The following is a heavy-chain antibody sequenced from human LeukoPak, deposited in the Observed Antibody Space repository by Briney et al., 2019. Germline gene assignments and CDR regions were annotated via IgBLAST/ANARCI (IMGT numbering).Heavy chain of an antibody. D-gene: IGHD2-2*01. Sequence: GGSLRLSCAASGFTFSSYAMSWVRQAPGKGLEWVSAISGSGGSTYYADSVKGRFTISRDNSKNTLYLQMNSLRAEDTAVYYCAKVAGLGYCSSTSCFLGYWGQGTLVTVSS. CDR3: AKVAGLGYCSSTSCFLGY. CDR2: ISGSGGST. J-gene: IGHJ4*02. V-gene: IGHV3-23*01. CDR1: GFTFSSYA.